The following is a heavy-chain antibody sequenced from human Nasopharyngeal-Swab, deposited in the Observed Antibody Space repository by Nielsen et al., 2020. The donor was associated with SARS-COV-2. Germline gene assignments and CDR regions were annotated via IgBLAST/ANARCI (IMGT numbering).Heavy chain of an antibody. V-gene: IGHV3-9*01. J-gene: IGHJ4*02. CDR2: ISWNSGSI. Sequence: SLKISCAAPGFTFDDYAMHWVRQAPGKGLEWVSGISWNSGSIGYADSVKGRFTISRDNAKNSLYLQMNSLRAEDTALYYCAKETDLGSSFDYWGQGTLVTVSS. CDR1: GFTFDDYA. CDR3: AKETDLGSSFDY. D-gene: IGHD6-19*01.